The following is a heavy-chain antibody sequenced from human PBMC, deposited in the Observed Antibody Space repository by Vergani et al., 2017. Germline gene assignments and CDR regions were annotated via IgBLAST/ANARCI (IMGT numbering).Heavy chain of an antibody. J-gene: IGHJ4*02. V-gene: IGHV7-4-1*02. CDR2: INTKTGNP. CDR3: ARDGATDTFDF. Sequence: QVQLVQSGSELKKPGAPVKVSCKASGYTFNRYSINWVRQAPGQGLEWMGWINTKTGNPAYAQGFKGRFVFSLDTSVSTAYLQISSLKAEDTAVDYCARDGATDTFDFWGQGTLVTVSS. D-gene: IGHD3-16*01. CDR1: GYTFNRYS.